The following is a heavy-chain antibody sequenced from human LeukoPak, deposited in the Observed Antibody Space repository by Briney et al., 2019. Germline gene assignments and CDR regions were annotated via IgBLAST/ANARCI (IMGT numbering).Heavy chain of an antibody. J-gene: IGHJ3*02. Sequence: QPGRSLRLSCAASEFTFNTYGMHWVRQAPGKGLEWVALISYDGSKKYYADSVKGRFTISRDNSETTLYLQMNSLRPEDTAVYHCAKGRTQWWTFDVLDMWGQGTVVTVSS. V-gene: IGHV3-30*18. D-gene: IGHD2-8*01. CDR1: EFTFNTYG. CDR2: ISYDGSKK. CDR3: AKGRTQWWTFDVLDM.